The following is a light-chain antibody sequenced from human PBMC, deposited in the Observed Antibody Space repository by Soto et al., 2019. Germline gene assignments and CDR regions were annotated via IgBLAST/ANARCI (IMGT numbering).Light chain of an antibody. V-gene: IGKV3-15*01. J-gene: IGKJ2*01. CDR3: QQYNNWPPYT. CDR2: DAS. CDR1: QSVRTN. Sequence: EIVMTQSPATLSASPGERATLSCRASQSVRTNLAWYQQKPGQAPRLLIYDASTMATGIPARFSGSGSGTEFTLTISSLQSEDFAVYYCQQYNNWPPYTFGQGTKLDIK.